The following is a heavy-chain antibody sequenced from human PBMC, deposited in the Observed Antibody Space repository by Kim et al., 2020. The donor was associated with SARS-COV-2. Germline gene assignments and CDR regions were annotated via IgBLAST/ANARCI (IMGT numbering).Heavy chain of an antibody. D-gene: IGHD5-18*01. CDR2: INTNTGNP. J-gene: IGHJ4*02. CDR3: ARGARPYSYGPTLEYYFDY. CDR1: GYTFTSYA. V-gene: IGHV7-4-1*02. Sequence: ASVKVSCKASGYTFTSYAMNWVRQAPGQGLEWMGWINTNTGNPTYAQGFTGRFVFSLDTSVSTAYLQISSLKAEDTAVYYCARGARPYSYGPTLEYYFDYWGQGTLVTVSS.